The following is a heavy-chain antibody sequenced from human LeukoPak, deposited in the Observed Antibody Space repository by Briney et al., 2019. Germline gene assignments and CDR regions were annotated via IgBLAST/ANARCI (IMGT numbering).Heavy chain of an antibody. CDR3: ARMMKGAAFDI. Sequence: SETLSLTCTVSGGSINSGSYYWSWIRQPAGKGLEWIGRIYTSGSTNYNPSLKSRVTISVDTSKNQFSLKLSSVTAADTAVYYCARMMKGAAFDIWGQGTMVTVSS. CDR2: IYTSGST. V-gene: IGHV4-61*02. D-gene: IGHD3-16*01. CDR1: GGSINSGSYY. J-gene: IGHJ3*02.